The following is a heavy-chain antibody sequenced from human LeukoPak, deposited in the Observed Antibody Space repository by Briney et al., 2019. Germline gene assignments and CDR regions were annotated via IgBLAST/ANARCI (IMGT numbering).Heavy chain of an antibody. D-gene: IGHD3-10*01. CDR2: FNHSGST. V-gene: IGHV4-34*01. Sequence: PSETLSLTCAVYGGSFSGYYWSWIRQPPGKGLEWIGEFNHSGSTNYNPSLKSRVTISVDTSKNQFSLKLSSVTAADTAVYYCARSTVRGVIKSNWFDPWGQGALVTVSS. CDR1: GGSFSGYY. CDR3: ARSTVRGVIKSNWFDP. J-gene: IGHJ5*02.